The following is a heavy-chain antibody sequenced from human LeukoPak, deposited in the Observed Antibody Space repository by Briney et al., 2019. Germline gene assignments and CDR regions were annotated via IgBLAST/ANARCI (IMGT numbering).Heavy chain of an antibody. J-gene: IGHJ4*02. CDR2: IKQDGSEK. Sequence: PGGSLRLSCAASGFTFSSYWMSWVRQAPGKGLEWVANIKQDGSEKYYVDSVKGRFTISRDNAKNSLYLQMNSLRAEDTAVYYCARETEDSSGCYVDYWGQGTLVTVSS. CDR1: GFTFSSYW. CDR3: ARETEDSSGCYVDY. V-gene: IGHV3-7*01. D-gene: IGHD6-19*01.